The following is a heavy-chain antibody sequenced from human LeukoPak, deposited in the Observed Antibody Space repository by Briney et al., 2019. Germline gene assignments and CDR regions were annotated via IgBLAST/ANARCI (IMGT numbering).Heavy chain of an antibody. CDR2: ISSNGGST. D-gene: IGHD6-13*01. V-gene: IGHV3-64*01. CDR3: ARVPLYSSSWYDY. CDR1: GFTFSSYA. Sequence: GGSLRLSCAASGFTFSSYAMHCVRQAPGKGLEYVSAISSNGGSTYYANSVKGRFTISRDDSKNTLYLQMGSLRAEDMAVYYCARVPLYSSSWYDYWGQGTLVTVSS. J-gene: IGHJ4*02.